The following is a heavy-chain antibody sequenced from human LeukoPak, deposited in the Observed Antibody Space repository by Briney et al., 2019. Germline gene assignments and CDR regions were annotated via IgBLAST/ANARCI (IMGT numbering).Heavy chain of an antibody. J-gene: IGHJ4*02. D-gene: IGHD2-21*02. CDR3: ARDSEAYCGGDCYFYFDY. CDR2: ISGSGDFI. V-gene: IGHV3-21*01. Sequence: PGGSLRLSCAVSGFSFSSFGMIWVRQAPGKGLEWLASISGSGDFIYYADSVKGRFTISKDNTKNSVHLQLTSLRAEGTAVYYCARDSEAYCGGDCYFYFDYWGQGTRVTVSS. CDR1: GFSFSSFG.